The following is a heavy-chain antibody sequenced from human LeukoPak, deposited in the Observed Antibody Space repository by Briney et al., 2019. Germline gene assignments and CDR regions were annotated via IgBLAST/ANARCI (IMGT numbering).Heavy chain of an antibody. D-gene: IGHD3-3*01. V-gene: IGHV1-24*01. CDR1: GYTLTELS. Sequence: ASVKVSCKVSGYTLTELSMHWVRQAPGKGLEWMGGFDPEDGETIYAQKFQGRVTMTEDTSTDTAYMELSSLRSEDTAVYYCATAGLPYYDFWSGYNDYWGQGTLVTVSS. J-gene: IGHJ4*02. CDR2: FDPEDGET. CDR3: ATAGLPYYDFWSGYNDY.